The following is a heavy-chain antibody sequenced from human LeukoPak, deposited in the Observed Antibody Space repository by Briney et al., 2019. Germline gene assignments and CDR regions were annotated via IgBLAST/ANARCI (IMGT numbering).Heavy chain of an antibody. Sequence: GGSLRLSCAASGFTFSSYAMHWVRQAPGKGLEYVSAISSNGGSTYYANSVKGRFTISRDNSKNTLYLQMGSLRAEDMAVYYCAREGGYSYDFDYWGQGTLVTVSS. D-gene: IGHD5-18*01. CDR1: GFTFSSYA. CDR2: ISSNGGST. V-gene: IGHV3-64*01. CDR3: AREGGYSYDFDY. J-gene: IGHJ4*02.